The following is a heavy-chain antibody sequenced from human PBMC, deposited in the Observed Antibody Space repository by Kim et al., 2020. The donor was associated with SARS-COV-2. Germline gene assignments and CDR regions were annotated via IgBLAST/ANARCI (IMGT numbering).Heavy chain of an antibody. Sequence: GGSLRLSCAASGFTFSGSGIHWVRQAPGKGLEWVANIKQDGSEKYYVDSVKGRFTISRDNAKNSLYLQMNSLRVEDTAVYYCARGKGEDYWGQGTLVTVS. V-gene: IGHV3-7*01. CDR1: GFTFSGSG. J-gene: IGHJ4*02. CDR3: ARGKGEDY. CDR2: IKQDGSEK.